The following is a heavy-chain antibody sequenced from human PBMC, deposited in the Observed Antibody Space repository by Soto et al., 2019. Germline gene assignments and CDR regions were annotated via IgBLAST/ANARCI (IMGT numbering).Heavy chain of an antibody. J-gene: IGHJ6*03. CDR3: AKTLIVGPLYYYYMDV. CDR1: GFTFSSYG. CDR2: ISYDGSNK. V-gene: IGHV3-30*18. Sequence: GGSLRLSCAASGFTFSSYGMHWVRQAPGKGLEWVAVISYDGSNKYYADSVKGRFTISRDNSKNTLYLQMNSLRAEDTAVYYCAKTLIVGPLYYYYMDVWGKGTTVTVSS. D-gene: IGHD2-21*01.